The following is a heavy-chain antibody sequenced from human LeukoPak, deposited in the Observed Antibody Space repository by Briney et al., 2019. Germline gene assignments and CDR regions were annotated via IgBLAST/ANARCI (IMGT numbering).Heavy chain of an antibody. CDR2: ISSSSSYT. J-gene: IGHJ4*02. D-gene: IGHD1-26*01. Sequence: GGSLRLSCAASGSTFSDYYMSWIRQAPGKGLEWVSYISSSSSYTNYADSVKGRFTISRDNAKNSLYLQMNSLRAEDTAVYYCARVHSGSRSWGLDYWGQGTLVTVSS. CDR1: GSTFSDYY. CDR3: ARVHSGSRSWGLDY. V-gene: IGHV3-11*06.